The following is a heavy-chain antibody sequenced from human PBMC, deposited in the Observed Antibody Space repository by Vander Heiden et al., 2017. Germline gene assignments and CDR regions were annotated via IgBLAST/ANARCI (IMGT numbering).Heavy chain of an antibody. CDR2: IYPGDSDT. V-gene: IGHV5-51*01. D-gene: IGHD2-2*03. CDR1: GYSFTSYW. J-gene: IGHJ5*02. Sequence: EVQLVQSGAEVKQPGESLKISCKGSGYSFTSYWIGWVRQMPGKGLEWMGIIYPGDSDTRYSPSFQGQVTISADKSISTAYLQWSSLKASDTAMYYCARQGGYCSSTSCSNWFDPWGQGTLVTVSS. CDR3: ARQGGYCSSTSCSNWFDP.